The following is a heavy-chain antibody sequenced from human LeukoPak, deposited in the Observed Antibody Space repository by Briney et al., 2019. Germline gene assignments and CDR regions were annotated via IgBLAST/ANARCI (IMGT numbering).Heavy chain of an antibody. CDR2: ISGYNGNT. CDR1: GYTFTSFG. D-gene: IGHD3-22*01. V-gene: IGHV1-18*01. Sequence: GAPVKVSCKASGYTFTSFGISWVRQAPGHGLEWIGWISGYNGNTDSEHNLQGRVTMTTDTSTSTAYMELRSLKSDDTAGYYFARENSYYESRGYSQYYFDHWGQGTLVTVSS. J-gene: IGHJ4*02. CDR3: ARENSYYESRGYSQYYFDH.